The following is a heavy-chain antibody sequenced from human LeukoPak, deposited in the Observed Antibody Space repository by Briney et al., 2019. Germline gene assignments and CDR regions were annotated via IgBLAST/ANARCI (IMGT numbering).Heavy chain of an antibody. Sequence: AAVKVSCKASGYSFTIYYMHLVRQPPGQGLEWVGIINPSGGSTSYSQKFQVRVTMTRYTSTSTISMDLRRLRSEDTAVYYYARNIVVADLDAFDIWGQGTMVTVSS. V-gene: IGHV1-46*01. CDR2: INPSGGST. J-gene: IGHJ3*02. CDR1: GYSFTIYY. D-gene: IGHD6-19*01. CDR3: ARNIVVADLDAFDI.